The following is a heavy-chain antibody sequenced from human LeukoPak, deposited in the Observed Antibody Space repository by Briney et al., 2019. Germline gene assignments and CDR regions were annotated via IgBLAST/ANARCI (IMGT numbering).Heavy chain of an antibody. V-gene: IGHV4-59*08. Sequence: SETLSLTCTVSGGSISSYYWSWIQQPPGKGLEWIGYIYYSGSTNYNPSLKSRVTISVDTSKNQFSLKLSSVTAADTAVYYCARRQYSSSWLDWFDPWGQGTLVTVSS. J-gene: IGHJ5*02. D-gene: IGHD6-13*01. CDR2: IYYSGST. CDR1: GGSISSYY. CDR3: ARRQYSSSWLDWFDP.